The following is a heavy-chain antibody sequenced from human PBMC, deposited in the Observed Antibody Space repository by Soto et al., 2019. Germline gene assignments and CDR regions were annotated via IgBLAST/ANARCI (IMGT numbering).Heavy chain of an antibody. J-gene: IGHJ4*02. CDR1: GFTFSAYW. CDR2: IKTDGSIT. Sequence: EVQLVESGGGLVQPGGSLRLSCAASGFTFSAYWMHWVRQAPGEGLVWVSRIKTDGSITSYTDSVKGRFTISRDNAKTMMYLQMNRLRGEDRAVYFCARVGVGHYDFDSWGQGTLVTVSS. V-gene: IGHV3-74*01. D-gene: IGHD3-16*01. CDR3: ARVGVGHYDFDS.